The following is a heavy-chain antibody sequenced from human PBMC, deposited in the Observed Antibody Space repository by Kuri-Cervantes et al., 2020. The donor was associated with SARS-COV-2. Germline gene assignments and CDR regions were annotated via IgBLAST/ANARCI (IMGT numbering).Heavy chain of an antibody. CDR2: IYHSGST. CDR1: GYSTSSGYY. Sequence: SETLSLTCTVSGYSTSSGYYWGWIRQPPGKGLEWIGSIYHSGSTYYNPSLKSRVTISVDTSKNQFSLNLIYVTAADTAVYYCARLGGNTPGYNWFDPWGQGTLVTVSS. V-gene: IGHV4-38-2*02. J-gene: IGHJ5*02. CDR3: ARLGGNTPGYNWFDP. D-gene: IGHD4-23*01.